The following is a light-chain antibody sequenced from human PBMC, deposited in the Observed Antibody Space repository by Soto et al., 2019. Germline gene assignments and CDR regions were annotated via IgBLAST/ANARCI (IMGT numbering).Light chain of an antibody. CDR1: QSVTSS. CDR2: DAS. CDR3: HQRQSWPRT. Sequence: EIVLTQSPATLSLSPGERVTLSCRASQSVTSSLVWYQQKPGQAPRLLMYDASNRATDIPARFSGSGSGTDFTLTISDVQPEDFALYYCHQRQSWPRTFGQGTKVDI. J-gene: IGKJ1*01. V-gene: IGKV3-11*01.